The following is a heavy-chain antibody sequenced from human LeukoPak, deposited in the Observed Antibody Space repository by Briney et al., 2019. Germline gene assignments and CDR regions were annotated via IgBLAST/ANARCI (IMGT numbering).Heavy chain of an antibody. CDR3: AGGKRRYSSSWYIGNYFDY. CDR1: GGSISGYY. D-gene: IGHD6-13*01. CDR2: INHSGST. J-gene: IGHJ4*02. V-gene: IGHV4-34*01. Sequence: SETLSPTCAVYGGSISGYYWSWLRQPPGKGLEWVGEINHSGSTNYNPSLQSRVTISVDTSKNQFSMKLSSVTAANTAVYYCAGGKRRYSSSWYIGNYFDYWGQGTLVTVSS.